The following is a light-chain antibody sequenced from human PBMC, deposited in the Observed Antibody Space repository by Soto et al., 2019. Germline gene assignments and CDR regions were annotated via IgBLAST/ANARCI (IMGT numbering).Light chain of an antibody. Sequence: EIVLTQSPDTLSLSPGERATLSCRASQSVRSSLAWYQQKPGQAPRLLIYDASNRATGIPARFSGSGSGTDFTLTISCLEPEDFAVYYCQQRSNWPPEVTFGPGTKVDIK. CDR1: QSVRSS. J-gene: IGKJ3*01. CDR3: QQRSNWPPEVT. V-gene: IGKV3-11*01. CDR2: DAS.